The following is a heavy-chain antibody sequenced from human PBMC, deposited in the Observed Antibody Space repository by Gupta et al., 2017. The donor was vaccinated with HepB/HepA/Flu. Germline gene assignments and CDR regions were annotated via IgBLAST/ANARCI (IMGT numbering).Heavy chain of an antibody. Sequence: QVQLVQSGAEVTSPGASVKVCCRASGYTFTSHDIHRVRQATGQGLAWMGWMNPNSGHTGYAQKFQGRDTMTRNTSISTGYMELSSLRYEDTAVYYCARRQAFDIWGQGTMVTVSS. J-gene: IGHJ3*02. CDR1: GYTFTSHD. D-gene: IGHD6-25*01. CDR2: MNPNSGHT. CDR3: ARRQAFDI. V-gene: IGHV1-8*01.